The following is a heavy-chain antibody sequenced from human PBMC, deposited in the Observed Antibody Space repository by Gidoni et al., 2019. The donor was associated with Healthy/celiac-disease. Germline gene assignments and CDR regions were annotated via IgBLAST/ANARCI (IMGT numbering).Heavy chain of an antibody. V-gene: IGHV3-66*02. CDR1: GFTVSSNY. CDR3: ASRAKAYYYYGMDV. D-gene: IGHD3-10*01. CDR2: IYSGGST. J-gene: IGHJ6*02. Sequence: EVQLVESGGGLVQPGGSLRLSCAASGFTVSSNYMSWVRQAPGKGLEWVSVIYSGGSTYYADSVKGRFTISRDNSKNTLYLQMNSLRAEDTAVYYCASRAKAYYYYGMDVWGQGTTVTVSS.